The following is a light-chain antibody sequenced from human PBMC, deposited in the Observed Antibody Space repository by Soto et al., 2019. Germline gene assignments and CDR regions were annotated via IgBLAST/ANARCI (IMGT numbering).Light chain of an antibody. Sequence: DFQMTQSPASLSASVGDRVTITCRASQSVSIYVNWYQHKPGKAPKLVIHTASTLESGVPSRFRGGGSGTDFTLTISSLKLEDFATYYCQQYYPTPAFGQGTNLEIK. CDR3: QQYYPTPA. CDR2: TAS. V-gene: IGKV1-39*01. CDR1: QSVSIY. J-gene: IGKJ2*01.